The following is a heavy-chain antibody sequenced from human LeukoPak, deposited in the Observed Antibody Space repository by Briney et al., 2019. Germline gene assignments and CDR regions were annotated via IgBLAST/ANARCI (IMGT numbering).Heavy chain of an antibody. CDR2: IYHSGST. Sequence: SETLSLTCTVSGGSISSGGYYWSWIRQHPGKGLEWIGYIYHSGSTNYNPSLKSRVNLSVDMAKNQISLKMSSVTAADTAVYYCARSRVWSDYWGYFDYWGQGILVTVSS. CDR3: ARSRVWSDYWGYFDY. CDR1: GGSISSGGYY. J-gene: IGHJ4*02. V-gene: IGHV4-61*08. D-gene: IGHD3-3*01.